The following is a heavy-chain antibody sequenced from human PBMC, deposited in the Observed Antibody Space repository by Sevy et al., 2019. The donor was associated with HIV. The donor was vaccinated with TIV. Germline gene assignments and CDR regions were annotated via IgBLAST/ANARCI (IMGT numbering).Heavy chain of an antibody. J-gene: IGHJ6*02. D-gene: IGHD3-9*01. CDR1: GFTFSSYG. CDR2: IWYDGSNK. Sequence: GGSLRLSCAASGFTFSSYGMHWVRQAPGKGLEWLAVIWYDGSNKYYADSMKGRFTISRDNSKNTLYLQMNSLRAEDTAVYYCARDFPNYVILTGQEVHYYYYYGMDVWGQGTTVTVSS. V-gene: IGHV3-33*01. CDR3: ARDFPNYVILTGQEVHYYYYYGMDV.